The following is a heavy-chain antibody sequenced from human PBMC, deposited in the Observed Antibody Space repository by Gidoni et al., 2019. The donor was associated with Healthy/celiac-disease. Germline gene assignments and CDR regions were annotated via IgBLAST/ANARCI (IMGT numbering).Heavy chain of an antibody. J-gene: IGHJ4*02. V-gene: IGHV3-21*01. CDR2: FSSSSSNI. Sequence: EVQLVESGGGLVKPGGSLRLSCPASGFTFSSYSMNWVRKAPGKGLVWVSSFSSSSSNIYYADAVKGRLTITRDNAKNSRYLQMNRRGAEDTAVYYCASLTGDTGLDYWGQGTLVTVSS. CDR1: GFTFSSYS. CDR3: ASLTGDTGLDY. D-gene: IGHD1-26*01.